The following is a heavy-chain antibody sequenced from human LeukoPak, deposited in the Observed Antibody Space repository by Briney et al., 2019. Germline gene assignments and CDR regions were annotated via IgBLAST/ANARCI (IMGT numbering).Heavy chain of an antibody. J-gene: IGHJ6*03. D-gene: IGHD6-19*01. V-gene: IGHV4-34*01. CDR1: GGSFSGYY. CDR2: INHSGST. Sequence: ASETLSLTCAVYGGSFSGYYWGWLRQPPGKGLEWIGEINHSGSTNYNPSLKSRVTISVDTSKNQFSLKLSSVSAADTAVYYGASTNIGYSSGWFYYYYMDVWGKGTTVTVSS. CDR3: ASTNIGYSSGWFYYYYMDV.